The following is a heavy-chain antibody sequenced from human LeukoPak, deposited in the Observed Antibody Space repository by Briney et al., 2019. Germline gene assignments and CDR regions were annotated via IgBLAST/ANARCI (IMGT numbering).Heavy chain of an antibody. CDR3: ARGRGGDNSNWFDP. CDR2: ISYDGSNK. V-gene: IGHV3-30*03. J-gene: IGHJ5*02. D-gene: IGHD4-23*01. Sequence: GGSLRLSCAASGFTFSSYGMHWVRQAPGKGLEWVAVISYDGSNKYYADSVKGRFTISRDNSKNTLYLQMNSLRAEDTAVYYCARGRGGDNSNWFDPWGPGTLVTVSS. CDR1: GFTFSSYG.